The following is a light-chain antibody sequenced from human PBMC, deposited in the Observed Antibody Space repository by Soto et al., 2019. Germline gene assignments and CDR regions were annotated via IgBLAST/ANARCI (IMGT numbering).Light chain of an antibody. J-gene: IGKJ4*01. CDR3: MQRLEFPHT. CDR1: QSLLDPDDGNVY. Sequence: VLMTQTPLSLPVTPGDPASISCRSNQSLLDPDDGNVYLDWYLQKPGRSPQLLVYTVSYRASGVADRFSARGSDTDFTLKISRVEAVDVGVYYCMQRLEFPHTFGGGTKLEIK. CDR2: TVS. V-gene: IGKV2-40*01.